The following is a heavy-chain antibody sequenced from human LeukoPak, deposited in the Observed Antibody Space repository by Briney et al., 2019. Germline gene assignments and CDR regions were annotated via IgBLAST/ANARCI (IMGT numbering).Heavy chain of an antibody. Sequence: PGGSLRCSCVVPGRTLSNYGMSGVRQAPGKGLEWVAGISGSGGGTNYADSVKGRFTISRDNRKNTLYLQMNSLRAEDTAVYFCAKRGVVIRVILVGFHKEAYYFDSWGQGALVTVSS. V-gene: IGHV3-23*01. CDR2: ISGSGGGT. CDR1: GRTLSNYG. CDR3: AKRGVVIRVILVGFHKEAYYFDS. D-gene: IGHD3-22*01. J-gene: IGHJ4*02.